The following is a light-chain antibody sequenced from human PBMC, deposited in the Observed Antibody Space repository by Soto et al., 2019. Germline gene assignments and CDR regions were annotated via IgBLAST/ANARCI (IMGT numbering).Light chain of an antibody. V-gene: IGKV1-33*01. J-gene: IGKJ2*01. CDR2: DAS. CDR3: QQFHNVPYT. CDR1: QDISNY. Sequence: DIQMTQSPSSLSVSVGDRVSITCQASQDISNYLSWYQLRPGTAPKLLIYDASDLETGVPSRFSGSGSGTDFTFTINNLQPEDIATYFCQQFHNVPYTFGQGTKLEIK.